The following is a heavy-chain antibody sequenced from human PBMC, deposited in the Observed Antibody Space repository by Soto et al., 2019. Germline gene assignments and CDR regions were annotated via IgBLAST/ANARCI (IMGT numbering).Heavy chain of an antibody. CDR1: NDSISNYY. CDR3: ARGGVMVTDNWLDP. V-gene: IGHV4-59*08. J-gene: IGHJ5*02. CDR2: ISYPGTT. Sequence: QVHLHESGPGLVKPSETLSLTCTVSNDSISNYYWNWIRQSPGKGLEWIGYISYPGTTNYNPSLKSRVAISLATSKKQFSLTLSSVTAADTAVYFCARGGVMVTDNWLDPWGQGNLGTVSS. D-gene: IGHD2-21*02.